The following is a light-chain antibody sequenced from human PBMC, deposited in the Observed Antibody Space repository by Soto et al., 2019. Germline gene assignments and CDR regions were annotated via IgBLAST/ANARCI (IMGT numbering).Light chain of an antibody. CDR1: SSDVGGYNY. Sequence: QSALTQPASVSGSPGQSITISCTGTSSDVGGYNYVSWYQHHPGKAPKLMIYDVTLRPSGVPDRFSGSKSGNTASLTISGLQAEDEADYYCCSYAGSFTWVFGGGTQLTVL. CDR3: CSYAGSFTWV. CDR2: DVT. V-gene: IGLV2-11*01. J-gene: IGLJ3*02.